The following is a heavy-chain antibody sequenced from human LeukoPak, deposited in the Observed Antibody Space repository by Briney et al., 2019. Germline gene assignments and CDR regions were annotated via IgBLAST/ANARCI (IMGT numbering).Heavy chain of an antibody. Sequence: GGSLRLSCAASGFTFSSYAMHWVRQAPGKGLEWVAVISYDGSNKYYADSVKGRFTISRDNSKNTLYLQMNSLRAEDTAVYYCARQYGAVAVDYWGQGTLVSVSS. D-gene: IGHD6-19*01. CDR2: ISYDGSNK. CDR1: GFTFSSYA. J-gene: IGHJ4*02. V-gene: IGHV3-30*04. CDR3: ARQYGAVAVDY.